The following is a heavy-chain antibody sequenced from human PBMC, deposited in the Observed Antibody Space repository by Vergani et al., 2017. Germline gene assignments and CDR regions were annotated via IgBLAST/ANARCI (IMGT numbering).Heavy chain of an antibody. CDR2: FDPEDGEK. D-gene: IGHD1/OR15-1a*01. CDR3: ATVPARITGTTLANWFDP. V-gene: IGHV1-24*01. CDR1: GYTLTELS. Sequence: QVQLVQSGAEVKKPGASVKVSCKVSGYTLTELSMHWVRQAPGKGLEWMGGFDPEDGEKIYAQKFQGRVTMTEDTSTDTAYMELSSLRSEDTAVYYCATVPARITGTTLANWFDPWGQGTLVTVSS. J-gene: IGHJ5*02.